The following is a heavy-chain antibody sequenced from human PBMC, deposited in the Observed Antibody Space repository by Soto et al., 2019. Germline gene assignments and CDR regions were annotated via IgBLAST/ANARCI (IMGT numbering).Heavy chain of an antibody. CDR2: IYYSGST. D-gene: IGHD3-16*02. J-gene: IGHJ3*02. Sequence: SSETLSLTCTVSGGSISSGGYYWSWIRQHPGKGLEWIGYIYYSGSTYYNPSLKSRVTISVDTSKNQFSLKLSSVTAADTAVYYCAGGPIMITFGGVIDNALEIIWGQGTMVTVSS. CDR1: GGSISSGGYY. V-gene: IGHV4-31*03. CDR3: AGGPIMITFGGVIDNALEII.